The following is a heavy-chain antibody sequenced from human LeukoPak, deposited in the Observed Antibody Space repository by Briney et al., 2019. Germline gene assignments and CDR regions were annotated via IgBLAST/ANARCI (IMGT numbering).Heavy chain of an antibody. Sequence: SETLSLTCTVSGGSISSYYWSWIRQPAGKGLEWIGRIYTSGSTNYNPSLKSRVTISVDNSKNQFSLKLSSVTAADTAVYYCARGHPVAGIYYYYYMDVWGKGTTVTVSS. V-gene: IGHV4-4*07. CDR1: GGSISSYY. D-gene: IGHD6-19*01. CDR3: ARGHPVAGIYYYYYMDV. J-gene: IGHJ6*03. CDR2: IYTSGST.